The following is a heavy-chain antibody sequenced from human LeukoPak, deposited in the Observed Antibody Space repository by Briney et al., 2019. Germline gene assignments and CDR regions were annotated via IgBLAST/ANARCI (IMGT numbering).Heavy chain of an antibody. Sequence: GGSLRPSCAASGFAFSTYAMTWVRQAPEKGLQWVSTISTSGRATYYADSVEGRFTISRDNSKNTLYLQMNSLRADDTAVYYCAKARGSSVYEQFDYWGQGTQVTVSP. D-gene: IGHD5/OR15-5a*01. CDR3: AKARGSSVYEQFDY. V-gene: IGHV3-23*01. CDR1: GFAFSTYA. CDR2: ISTSGRAT. J-gene: IGHJ4*02.